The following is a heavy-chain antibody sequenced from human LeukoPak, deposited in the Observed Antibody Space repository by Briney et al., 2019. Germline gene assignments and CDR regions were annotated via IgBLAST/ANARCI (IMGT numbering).Heavy chain of an antibody. CDR3: ARGGRYYGSSGYHSDY. Sequence: SETLSLTCTVSGGSISSYYWSWIRQPAGKGLEWIGRIYTSGSTNYNPSLKSRVTMSVDTSKNQFSLKLSSVTAADTAVYYCARGGRYYGSSGYHSDYWGQGTLVTVSS. D-gene: IGHD3-22*01. CDR2: IYTSGST. V-gene: IGHV4-4*07. CDR1: GGSISSYY. J-gene: IGHJ4*02.